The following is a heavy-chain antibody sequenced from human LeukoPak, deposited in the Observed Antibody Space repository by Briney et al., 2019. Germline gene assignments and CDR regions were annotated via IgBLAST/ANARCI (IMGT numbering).Heavy chain of an antibody. J-gene: IGHJ4*02. V-gene: IGHV4-59*01. Sequence: SETLSLTCTVSGGSISTYYWSWIRQPPGKGLEWIGYIYYSGSTNYSPSLKGRVTISVDTSKNHFSLNLSSVTAADTAVYYCARDKEMATFDYWGQGTLVTVSS. CDR2: IYYSGST. CDR1: GGSISTYY. D-gene: IGHD5-24*01. CDR3: ARDKEMATFDY.